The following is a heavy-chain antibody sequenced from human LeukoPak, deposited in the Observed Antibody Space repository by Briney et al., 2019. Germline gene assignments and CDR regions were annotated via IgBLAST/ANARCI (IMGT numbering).Heavy chain of an antibody. D-gene: IGHD3-10*01. CDR2: ISYDGSNK. CDR1: GFTFSSYG. CDR3: ARDSSMLRGPLVIYYFDF. J-gene: IGHJ4*02. Sequence: GGSLRLSCAASGFTFSSYGMHWVRQAPGKGLEWVAVISYDGSNKYYADSVKGRFTISRDNSKNTLSLQMNSLTADDTAVYYCARDSSMLRGPLVIYYFDFWGQGTLVTVSS. V-gene: IGHV3-30*03.